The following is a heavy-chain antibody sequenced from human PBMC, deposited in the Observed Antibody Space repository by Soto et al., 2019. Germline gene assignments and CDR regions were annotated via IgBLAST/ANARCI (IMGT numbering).Heavy chain of an antibody. Sequence: EVQLVESGGGLVQPGGSLRLSCAASGFTFSSYWMSWVRQAPGKGLEWVANIKQDGSEKYYVDSVKGRFTIARDNDKNSLYLQMNSLRAEDTAVYYCARLSYGDYKYYFDYWGQGTLVTVSS. CDR1: GFTFSSYW. J-gene: IGHJ4*02. CDR3: ARLSYGDYKYYFDY. CDR2: IKQDGSEK. D-gene: IGHD4-17*01. V-gene: IGHV3-7*01.